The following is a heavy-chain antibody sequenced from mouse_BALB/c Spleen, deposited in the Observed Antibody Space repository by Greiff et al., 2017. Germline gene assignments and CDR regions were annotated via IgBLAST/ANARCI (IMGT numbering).Heavy chain of an antibody. CDR1: GYSITSDYA. D-gene: IGHD1-1*01. CDR3: ASDYGSRYYAMDY. V-gene: IGHV3-2*02. J-gene: IGHJ4*01. CDR2: ISYSGST. Sequence: EVQLQESGPGLVKPSQSLSLTCTVTGYSITSDYAWNWIRQFPGNKLEWMGYISYSGSTSYNPSLKSRISITRDTSKNQFFLQLNSVTTEDTATYYCASDYGSRYYAMDYWGQGTSVTVSS.